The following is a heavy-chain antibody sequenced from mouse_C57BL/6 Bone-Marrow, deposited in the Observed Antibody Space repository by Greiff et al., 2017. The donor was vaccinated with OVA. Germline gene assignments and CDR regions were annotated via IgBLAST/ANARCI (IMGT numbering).Heavy chain of an antibody. Sequence: EVKLVESEGGLVQPGSSMKLSCTASGFTFSDYYMAWVRQVPEKGLEWVANINYDGSSTYYLDSLKSRFIISRDNATNILYLQMSSLKSEDTATYYCARYYYGSFAYWGQGTLVTVSA. V-gene: IGHV5-16*01. CDR1: GFTFSDYY. J-gene: IGHJ3*01. D-gene: IGHD1-2*01. CDR2: INYDGSST. CDR3: ARYYYGSFAY.